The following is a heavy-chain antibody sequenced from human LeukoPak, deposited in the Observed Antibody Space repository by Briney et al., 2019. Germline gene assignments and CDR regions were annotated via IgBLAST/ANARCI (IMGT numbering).Heavy chain of an antibody. D-gene: IGHD2-21*02. CDR2: INPTGGST. V-gene: IGHV1-46*01. Sequence: ASVKVSCKASGYTFTGYYMHWVRQVPGEGLEWMGIINPTGGSTSYAQKFQGRVTMTRDTSTSTVYMELSSLRSEDTAVYYCARDHYHKIRSVMVTAPDYWGQGTLVIVSS. CDR1: GYTFTGYY. J-gene: IGHJ4*02. CDR3: ARDHYHKIRSVMVTAPDY.